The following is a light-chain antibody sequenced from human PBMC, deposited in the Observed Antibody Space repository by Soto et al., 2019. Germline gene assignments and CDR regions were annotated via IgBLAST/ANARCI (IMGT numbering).Light chain of an antibody. Sequence: GDRVTITCRASQSISTYLNWYQQKPGKAPNLLIFAASTLQSGVPSRFSGSGSGTDFTLTIHSLQPEDFATYYCQQSYTAPLTFGGGTKVDIK. CDR2: AAS. V-gene: IGKV1-39*01. CDR1: QSISTY. J-gene: IGKJ4*01. CDR3: QQSYTAPLT.